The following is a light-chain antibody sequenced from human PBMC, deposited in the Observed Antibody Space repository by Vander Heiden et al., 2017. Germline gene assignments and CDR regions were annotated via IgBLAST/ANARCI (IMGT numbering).Light chain of an antibody. Sequence: DIVMTQSRLSLPVTPGEAASISCRSSQSLLHSNGYNYLDWYLQKPGQSPQLLIYLGSNRASGVPDRFSGSGSGTDFTLKISRVDAEDVGVYYCMQALQTPLTFGGGTKVEIK. V-gene: IGKV2-28*01. CDR2: LGS. CDR3: MQALQTPLT. CDR1: QSLLHSNGYNY. J-gene: IGKJ4*01.